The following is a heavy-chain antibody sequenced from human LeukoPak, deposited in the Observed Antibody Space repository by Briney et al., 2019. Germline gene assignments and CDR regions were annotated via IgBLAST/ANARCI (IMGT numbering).Heavy chain of an antibody. D-gene: IGHD3-22*01. V-gene: IGHV4-59*01. CDR2: IYYIGST. J-gene: IGHJ3*02. CDR3: ARLLDYDSSGYPDTFDI. Sequence: SETLSLTCTVSGGSISPNYWSWIWQPPGKGLEWIGYIYYIGSTNYNPSLKSRVTISIDTSKNHFSLKLSSLTAADTAVYYCARLLDYDSSGYPDTFDIWGQGTMVTVSS. CDR1: GGSISPNY.